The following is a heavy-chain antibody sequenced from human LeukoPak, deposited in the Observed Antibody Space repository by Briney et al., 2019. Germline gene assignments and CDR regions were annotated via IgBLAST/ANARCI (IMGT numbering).Heavy chain of an antibody. Sequence: PGGSLRLACAASGFTFSSYGMSWVRQAPGKGLEWVSAISGSGGSTYYADSVKGRFTISRDNSKNTLYLQMNSLRAEDTAVYYCAKDRTHTRGYSYGLNWFDPWGQGTLVTVSS. D-gene: IGHD5-18*01. CDR3: AKDRTHTRGYSYGLNWFDP. V-gene: IGHV3-23*01. CDR2: ISGSGGST. CDR1: GFTFSSYG. J-gene: IGHJ5*02.